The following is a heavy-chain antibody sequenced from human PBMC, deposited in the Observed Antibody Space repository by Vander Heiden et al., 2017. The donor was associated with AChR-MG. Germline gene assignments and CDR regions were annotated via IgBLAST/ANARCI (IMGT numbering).Heavy chain of an antibody. CDR2: IYYSGNT. V-gene: IGHV4-39*01. CDR3: ASDVDYDSNYFDF. D-gene: IGHD3-22*01. J-gene: IGHJ4*02. CDR1: GGSISSNSYY. Sequence: QLQLQESGPGLVKPSETLSLTCTVSGGSISSNSYYWSWIRQPPGKGLEWIGSIYYSGNTYHNPALKSRLTVSLDTSKNQFSLKLSSVTAADTAVYFCASDVDYDSNYFDFWGQGTLVTVS.